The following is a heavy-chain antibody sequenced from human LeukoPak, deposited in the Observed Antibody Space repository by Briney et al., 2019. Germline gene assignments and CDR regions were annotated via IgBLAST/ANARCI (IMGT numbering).Heavy chain of an antibody. V-gene: IGHV4-39*01. CDR3: ARHDWDTAMEY. J-gene: IGHJ4*02. CDR2: IYYSGST. Sequence: SETPSLTCTVSGGSISSSSYYWGWIRQPPGKGLEWIGSIYYSGSTYYNPSLKSRVTISVDTSKNQFSLKLSSVTAADTAVYYCARHDWDTAMEYWGQGTLVTVSS. D-gene: IGHD5-18*01. CDR1: GGSISSSSYY.